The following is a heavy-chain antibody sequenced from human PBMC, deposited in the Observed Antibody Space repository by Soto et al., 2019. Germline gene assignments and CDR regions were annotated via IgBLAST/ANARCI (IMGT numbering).Heavy chain of an antibody. CDR3: ARDLPYHQKRVLITPLDAFDI. J-gene: IGHJ3*02. D-gene: IGHD3-22*01. V-gene: IGHV3-30*04. CDR1: GFSFEHHA. Sequence: GGSLRLSCVASGFSFEHHAMYWVRQAPGKGLEWVALISYDGRTKLGGSVKGRFTVSRDNSKNTQFLQMNSLRVEDTAVYYCARDLPYHQKRVLITPLDAFDIWGQGTMVTVSS. CDR2: ISYDGRTK.